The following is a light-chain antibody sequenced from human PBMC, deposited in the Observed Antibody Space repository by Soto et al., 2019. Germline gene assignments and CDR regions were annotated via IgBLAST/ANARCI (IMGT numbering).Light chain of an antibody. CDR2: DVT. V-gene: IGLV2-14*03. CDR1: SSDVGGYNY. J-gene: IGLJ1*01. Sequence: QSVLTQPASVSVSPGQSITVSCTGTSSDVGGYNYVSWYQQHPGKAPRLLIYDVTNRPSGVSNRFSGSKSGNTASLTISGLQAEDEADYYCSSYRRGSTYVFGTGTKVTVL. CDR3: SSYRRGSTYV.